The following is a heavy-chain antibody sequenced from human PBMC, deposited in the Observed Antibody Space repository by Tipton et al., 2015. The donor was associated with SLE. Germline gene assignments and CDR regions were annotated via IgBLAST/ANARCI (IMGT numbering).Heavy chain of an antibody. CDR1: GFTFSSYE. V-gene: IGHV3-48*03. CDR2: ISSRGDTM. J-gene: IGHJ4*02. D-gene: IGHD3-3*01. Sequence: SLRLSCSASGFTFSSYEMNWVRQAPGKGLEWISYISSRGDTMYYADSVKGRVSISRDNAKNSLYLQMNSLRGEDTAVYYCARKATIFGVLNYLDYWGQGKLVTVSS. CDR3: ARKATIFGVLNYLDY.